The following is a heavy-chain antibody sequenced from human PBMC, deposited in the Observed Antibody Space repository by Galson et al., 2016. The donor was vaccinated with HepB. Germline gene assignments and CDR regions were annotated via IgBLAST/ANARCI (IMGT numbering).Heavy chain of an antibody. CDR3: AGWTVYDANDCGRLWGQDGFDI. CDR1: GYTFTNYW. Sequence: QSGAEVKKPGESLKISCKGSGYTFTNYWVGWLRQMPGKGLEWMGIIHPRDSDTRYSPSFQGQVSISADKSISSVYLQWSSLKAADTAVYYCAGWTVYDANDCGRLWGQDGFDIWGQGTMVTVSS. V-gene: IGHV5-51*01. D-gene: IGHD4/OR15-4a*01. J-gene: IGHJ3*02. CDR2: IHPRDSDT.